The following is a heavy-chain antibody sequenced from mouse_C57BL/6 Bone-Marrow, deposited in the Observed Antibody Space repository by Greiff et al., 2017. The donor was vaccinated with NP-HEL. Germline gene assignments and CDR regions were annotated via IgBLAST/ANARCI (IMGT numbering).Heavy chain of an antibody. CDR1: GFTFTDYY. V-gene: IGHV7-3*01. CDR2: IRNKANGYTT. Sequence: EVKLMESGGGLVQPGGSLSLSCAASGFTFTDYYMSWVRQPPGKALEWLVFIRNKANGYTTEYSASVKGRFTISRDNSQSILYLQMNALRAEDSATYYCARSIYYDYADDPSYAMDYWGQGTSVTVSS. CDR3: ARSIYYDYADDPSYAMDY. J-gene: IGHJ4*01. D-gene: IGHD2-4*01.